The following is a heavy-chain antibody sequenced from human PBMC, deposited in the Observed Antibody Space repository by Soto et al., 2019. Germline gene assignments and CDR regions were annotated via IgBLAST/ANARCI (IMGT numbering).Heavy chain of an antibody. D-gene: IGHD6-13*01. V-gene: IGHV4-30-4*01. CDR3: ARDRVAAARLFDY. CDR2: IYYSGST. Sequence: PSETLSLTCTVSGGSISSGDYYWSWIRQPPGKGLEWIGYIYYSGSTYYNPSLKSRVTISVDTSKNQFSLKLSSVTAADTAVYYCARDRVAAARLFDYWGQGXLVTVS. CDR1: GGSISSGDYY. J-gene: IGHJ4*02.